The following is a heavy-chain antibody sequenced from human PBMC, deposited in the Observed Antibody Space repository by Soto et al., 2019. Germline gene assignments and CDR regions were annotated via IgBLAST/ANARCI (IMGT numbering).Heavy chain of an antibody. J-gene: IGHJ4*02. CDR3: VRDGSSGWHFDS. CDR1: GFTVSSNY. D-gene: IGHD6-19*01. V-gene: IGHV3-53*01. CDR2: IFSADNT. Sequence: GGSLRLSCAASGFTVSSNYLSWVRQAPGKGLEWVSVIFSADNTRYADSVKGRFTISRDNAKNSMYLRMNSLRAEDTAVYYCVRDGSSGWHFDSWGQGTLVTVSS.